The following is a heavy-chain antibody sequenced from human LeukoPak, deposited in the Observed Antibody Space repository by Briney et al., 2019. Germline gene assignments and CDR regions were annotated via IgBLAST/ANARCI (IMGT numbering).Heavy chain of an antibody. CDR3: ARSNYIVVVVAADY. CDR1: GGSISSTSYY. V-gene: IGHV4-39*07. J-gene: IGHJ4*02. Sequence: SETLSLTCTVSGGSISSTSYYWGWIRQPPGKWLEWIGSIYYSGSTYYNPSLKSRITMSVDTSKNQFSVNLSSVTAADTAVYYCARSNYIVVVVAADYWGQGTLVTVSS. D-gene: IGHD2-15*01. CDR2: IYYSGST.